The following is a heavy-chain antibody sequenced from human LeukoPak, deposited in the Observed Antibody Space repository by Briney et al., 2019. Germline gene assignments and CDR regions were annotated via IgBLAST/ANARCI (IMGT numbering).Heavy chain of an antibody. CDR2: IYYSGST. CDR1: GGSISSGGYY. Sequence: SQTLSLTCTVSGGSISSGGYYWSWIRQHPGKGLEWIGYIYYSGSTYYNPSLKSRVTISVDTSKNQFSLKLSSVTAADTAVYYCASSPVTSPYYYYGMDVWGQGTTVTVSS. J-gene: IGHJ6*02. V-gene: IGHV4-31*03. CDR3: ASSPVTSPYYYYGMDV. D-gene: IGHD4-17*01.